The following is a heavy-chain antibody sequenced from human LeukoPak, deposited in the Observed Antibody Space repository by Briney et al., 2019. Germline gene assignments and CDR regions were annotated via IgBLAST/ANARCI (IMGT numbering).Heavy chain of an antibody. CDR1: GFTFSSYW. J-gene: IGHJ4*02. CDR2: IREDGNEK. CDR3: ARDLAGHYYGSGSSFDY. D-gene: IGHD3-10*01. V-gene: IGHV3-7*01. Sequence: GGSLRLSCAASGFTFSSYWMSWVRQAPGKGLEWVANIREDGNEKYYADSVKGQFTISRDNAKNSLFLQMDSLRAEDTAVYYCARDLAGHYYGSGSSFDYWGQGTLVTVSS.